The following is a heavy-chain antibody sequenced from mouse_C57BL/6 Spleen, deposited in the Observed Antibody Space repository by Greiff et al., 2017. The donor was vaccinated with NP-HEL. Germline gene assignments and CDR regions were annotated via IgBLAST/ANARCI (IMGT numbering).Heavy chain of an antibody. CDR3: NAQAPFAY. Sequence: VKLVESGAELVRPGASVTLSCKASGYTFTDYEMHWVKQTPVHGLEWIGAIDPETGGTAYNQKFKGKAILTADKSSSTAYMELRSLTSEDSAVYYGNAQAPFAYWGQGTLVTVSA. CDR2: IDPETGGT. CDR1: GYTFTDYE. V-gene: IGHV1-15*01. J-gene: IGHJ3*01. D-gene: IGHD3-2*02.